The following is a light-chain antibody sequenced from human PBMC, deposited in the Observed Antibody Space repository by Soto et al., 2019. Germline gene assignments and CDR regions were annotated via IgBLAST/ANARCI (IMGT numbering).Light chain of an antibody. CDR1: RGHSSYT. CDR3: QTWGTGIRV. V-gene: IGLV4-69*01. J-gene: IGLJ3*02. Sequence: QPVLTQSPSASASLGASVKLTCTLSRGHSSYTIAWHQQQPEKGPRYLMKLNSDGSHSKGDGLPDRFSGSSSGAERYLTISSLQSEDEADYYCQTWGTGIRVFGGGTKLTVL. CDR2: LNSDGSH.